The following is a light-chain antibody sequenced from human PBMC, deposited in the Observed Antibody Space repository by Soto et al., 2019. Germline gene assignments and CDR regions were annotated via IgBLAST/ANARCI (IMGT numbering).Light chain of an antibody. CDR1: QSVSNK. V-gene: IGKV3-15*01. Sequence: EIVMTQSPGTLSVSPGERATLFCRASQSVSNKLAWYQQKPGQAPRLIIYGASTGATGIPARFSGSGSGTDFTLTISSLQSEDFAIYYCQQYNKWPQFGGGTKVEIK. CDR2: GAS. J-gene: IGKJ4*02. CDR3: QQYNKWPQ.